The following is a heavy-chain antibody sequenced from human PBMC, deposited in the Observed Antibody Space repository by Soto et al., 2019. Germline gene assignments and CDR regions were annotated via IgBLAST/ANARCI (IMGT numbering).Heavy chain of an antibody. CDR1: GFTFSDYY. D-gene: IGHD4-17*01. Sequence: GGSMRLSCSASGFTFSDYYMSWIRQAPGKGLEWVSYISSSGSTIYYADSVKGRFTISRDNAKNSLYLQMNSLRAEDTAVYYCARDPGTVTPIDYWGQGTLVTVSS. CDR2: ISSSGSTI. J-gene: IGHJ4*02. CDR3: ARDPGTVTPIDY. V-gene: IGHV3-11*01.